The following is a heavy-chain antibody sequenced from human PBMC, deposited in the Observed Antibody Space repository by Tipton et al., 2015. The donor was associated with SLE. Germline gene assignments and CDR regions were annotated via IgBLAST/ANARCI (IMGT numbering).Heavy chain of an antibody. D-gene: IGHD3-9*01. Sequence: TLSLTCAVSGYYISTGSYWGWVRQPPGKGLAWIGSMYNTGNTFYKPSLKSRVTISLDMSNNEFSLRLTSVTAADTAVYYCATSFIYTDWGAFHIWGQGTMVTVSS. V-gene: IGHV4-38-2*01. CDR3: ATSFIYTDWGAFHI. J-gene: IGHJ3*02. CDR2: MYNTGNT. CDR1: GYYISTGSY.